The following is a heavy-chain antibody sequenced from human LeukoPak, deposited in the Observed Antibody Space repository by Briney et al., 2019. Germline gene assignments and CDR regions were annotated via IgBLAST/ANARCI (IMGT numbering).Heavy chain of an antibody. Sequence: SETLSLTCTVSGGSFSSGSYYWSWIRQPPGKGLEWISYIYYSGSTNFNPSLKSRVTISVDTSKNQFSLKLSSVTAADTAVYYCARHTGTVITNWFDPWGQGTLVTVSS. D-gene: IGHD4-23*01. CDR1: GGSFSSGSYY. J-gene: IGHJ5*02. V-gene: IGHV4-61*01. CDR2: IYYSGST. CDR3: ARHTGTVITNWFDP.